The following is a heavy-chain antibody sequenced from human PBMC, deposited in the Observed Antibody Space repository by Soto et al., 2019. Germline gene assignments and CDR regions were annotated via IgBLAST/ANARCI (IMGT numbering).Heavy chain of an antibody. J-gene: IGHJ4*02. CDR3: AKVRTFGGLDGMFYFDL. D-gene: IGHD3-16*01. CDR1: GLTFSSYA. CDR2: VSGSGNNT. V-gene: IGHV3-23*01. Sequence: PGGSLRLSCAASGLTFSSYAMTWVRQAPGKGLQWVSTVSGSGNNTHYADSLKGRFTISRDNSKNSLYLQMNSLRADDTAVYFCAKVRTFGGLDGMFYFDLWGPGTLVTVSS.